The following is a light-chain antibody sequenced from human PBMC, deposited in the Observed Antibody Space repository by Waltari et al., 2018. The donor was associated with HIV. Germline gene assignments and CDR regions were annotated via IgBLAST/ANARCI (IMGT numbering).Light chain of an antibody. J-gene: IGLJ3*02. CDR3: AAWDDSLSGSWV. V-gene: IGLV1-47*01. CDR2: RNN. Sequence: QSVLTQPPSASGTPGQRVTISCSGSSSNIGSNYVYWYQQLPGTAPKLLIYRNNQRPSGVPDRFSGSKSGTSASLAISGLRSEDEADYYCAAWDDSLSGSWVFG. CDR1: SSNIGSNY.